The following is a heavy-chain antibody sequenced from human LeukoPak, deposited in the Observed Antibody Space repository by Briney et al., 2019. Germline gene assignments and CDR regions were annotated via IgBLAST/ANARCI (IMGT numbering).Heavy chain of an antibody. Sequence: GESLKISCKGSGYSFTSYWIGWVRQMPGKGLEWMGIIYPGDSDTRNSPSFQGQVTISADKSISTAYLQCSSLKASDTAMYYCARAKGYCSSTSCSREYYFDYWGQGTLVTVSS. CDR1: GYSFTSYW. V-gene: IGHV5-51*01. D-gene: IGHD2-2*01. CDR2: IYPGDSDT. J-gene: IGHJ4*02. CDR3: ARAKGYCSSTSCSREYYFDY.